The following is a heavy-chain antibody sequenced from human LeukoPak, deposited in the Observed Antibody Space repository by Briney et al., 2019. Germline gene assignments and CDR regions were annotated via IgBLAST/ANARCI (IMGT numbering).Heavy chain of an antibody. J-gene: IGHJ3*02. CDR2: ISYDGSNK. CDR3: ATTTVTTKAFDI. CDR1: GFTFSSYA. D-gene: IGHD4-17*01. Sequence: PGGSLRLSCAASGFTFSSYAMHWVRQAPGKGLEWVAVISYDGSNKYYADSVKGRFTISRDNSKNTLYLQMNSLRAEDTAVYYCATTTVTTKAFDIWGQGTMVTVSS. V-gene: IGHV3-30*04.